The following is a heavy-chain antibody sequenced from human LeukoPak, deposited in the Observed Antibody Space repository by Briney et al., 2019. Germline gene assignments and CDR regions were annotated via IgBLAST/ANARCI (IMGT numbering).Heavy chain of an antibody. Sequence: SETLSLTCTVSGGSISSTSYYWAWVRQSPGKGLGWIASVYYSGHTYYNPSLKSRVTISADTSKNQFSLKVTSVTAADTAVYYCARSQVEEYMDVWGRGTMVAVSS. CDR3: ARSQVEEYMDV. D-gene: IGHD2-15*01. J-gene: IGHJ6*03. CDR1: GGSISSTSYY. CDR2: VYYSGHT. V-gene: IGHV4-39*07.